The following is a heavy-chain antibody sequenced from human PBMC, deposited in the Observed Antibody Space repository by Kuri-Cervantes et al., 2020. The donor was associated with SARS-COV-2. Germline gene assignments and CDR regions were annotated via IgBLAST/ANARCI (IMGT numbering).Heavy chain of an antibody. D-gene: IGHD3-16*01. J-gene: IGHJ6*03. Sequence: GGSLRLSCAASGFTFSSSSINWVRQAPGKGLEWVSYISSGSNSIYYADSVKGRFTISRDNSKNTVSLHMNSLRAEDTAMYYCARGAANYYYMDVWGKGTTVTVSS. CDR2: ISSGSNSI. CDR3: ARGAANYYYMDV. CDR1: GFTFSSSS. V-gene: IGHV3-48*01.